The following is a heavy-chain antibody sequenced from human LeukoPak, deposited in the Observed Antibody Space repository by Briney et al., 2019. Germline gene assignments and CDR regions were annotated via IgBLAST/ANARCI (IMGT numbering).Heavy chain of an antibody. V-gene: IGHV5-51*01. CDR1: GSLFTDFW. Sequence: GESLQISCQGSGSLFTDFWIGWVRQMPGKGLEWMAIIYCGGSKTIYSPSFQTPFTISVDKSTHTAYLQCTSLKVSDTAIYFCARRAELGMRYFDSWGQGALVTVPS. CDR3: ARRAELGMRYFDS. CDR2: IYCGGSKT. D-gene: IGHD3-16*01. J-gene: IGHJ4*02.